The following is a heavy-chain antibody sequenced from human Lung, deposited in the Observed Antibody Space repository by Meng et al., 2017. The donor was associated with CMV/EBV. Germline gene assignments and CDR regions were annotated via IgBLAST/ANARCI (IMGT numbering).Heavy chain of an antibody. D-gene: IGHD4-11*01. Sequence: SXAGSGFTFTKYGIQWVRQAPGKGLEWVSGITSSGGTTYYADSVKGRFTISRDSSKNSLYLQMNSLRAEDTAVYYCAKGPHYSSYFPTIPFFDYXGQGXLVTVSS. V-gene: IGHV3-23*01. CDR3: AKGPHYSSYFPTIPFFDY. CDR1: GFTFTKYG. CDR2: ITSSGGTT. J-gene: IGHJ4*02.